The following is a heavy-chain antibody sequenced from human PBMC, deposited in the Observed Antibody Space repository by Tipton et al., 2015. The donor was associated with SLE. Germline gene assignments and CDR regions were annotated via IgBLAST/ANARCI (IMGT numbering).Heavy chain of an antibody. CDR1: GHSFSDYY. CDR3: ARDEGWYFDF. CDR2: MYHGGTT. V-gene: IGHV4-38-2*02. Sequence: LRLSCAVYGHSFSDYYWGWIRQPPGMGLEWIGSMYHGGTTHYNPSFKSRVTLSVDTSKNQFSLKVNSVTAEDTAVYYCARDEGWYFDFWGRGTLITVSS. J-gene: IGHJ2*01.